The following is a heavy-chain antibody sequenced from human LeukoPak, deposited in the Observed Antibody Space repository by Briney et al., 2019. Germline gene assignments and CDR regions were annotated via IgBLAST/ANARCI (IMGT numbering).Heavy chain of an antibody. CDR1: GYTFTSYG. CDR2: ISAYNGNT. J-gene: IGHJ4*02. D-gene: IGHD1-14*01. V-gene: IGHV1-18*01. CDR3: ASSLEPYYFDY. Sequence: ASVKVSCKASGYTFTSYGISWVRQAPGQGLEWMGWISAYNGNTNYAQKLQGRVTMTTDTSTSTAYMELSSLRSEDTAVYYCASSLEPYYFDYWGQGTLVTVSS.